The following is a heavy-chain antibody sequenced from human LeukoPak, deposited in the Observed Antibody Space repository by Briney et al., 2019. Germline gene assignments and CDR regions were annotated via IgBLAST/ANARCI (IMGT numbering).Heavy chain of an antibody. D-gene: IGHD6-19*01. Sequence: GASVKVSCKASGYTFTSYDINWGRQATGQGLEWRGWMNPNSGNTGYAQKFQGRVTMTRNTSISTAYMELSSLRSEDTAVYYCARGRGRSRSSGWRNWFDPWGQGTLVTVSS. J-gene: IGHJ5*02. CDR3: ARGRGRSRSSGWRNWFDP. CDR2: MNPNSGNT. CDR1: GYTFTSYD. V-gene: IGHV1-8*01.